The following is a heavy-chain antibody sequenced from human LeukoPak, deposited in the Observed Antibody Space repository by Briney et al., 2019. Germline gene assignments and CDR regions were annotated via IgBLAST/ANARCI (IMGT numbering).Heavy chain of an antibody. Sequence: GASVKVSCKASGGTFNNYALNWVRQAPGQGLEWMGWISAYNGNTNYAQKLQGRVTMTTDTSTSTAYMELRSLRSDDTAVYYCAREFALLSDCSSTSCYGFVVFNWFDPWGQGTLVTVSS. CDR1: GGTFNNYA. CDR3: AREFALLSDCSSTSCYGFVVFNWFDP. CDR2: ISAYNGNT. V-gene: IGHV1-18*01. D-gene: IGHD2-2*01. J-gene: IGHJ5*02.